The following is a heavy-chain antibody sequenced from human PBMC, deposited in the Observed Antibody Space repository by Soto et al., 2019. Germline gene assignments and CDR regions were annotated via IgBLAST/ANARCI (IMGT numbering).Heavy chain of an antibody. V-gene: IGHV4-59*01. J-gene: IGHJ6*02. D-gene: IGHD6-19*01. CDR2: IYYSGST. CDR3: ARDRGAVAGYYYYGMDV. Sequence: SETLSLTCTVSGGSISSYYWSWIRQPPGKGLEWIGYIYYSGSTSYNPPLKSRVTISVDTSKNQFSLKLSSVTAADTAVYYCARDRGAVAGYYYYGMDVWGQGTTVTVSS. CDR1: GGSISSYY.